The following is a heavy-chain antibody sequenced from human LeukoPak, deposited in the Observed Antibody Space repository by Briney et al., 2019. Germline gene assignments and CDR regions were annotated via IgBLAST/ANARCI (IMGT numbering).Heavy chain of an antibody. Sequence: SVKVSCKASGYTFTGYYMHWVRQAPGQGLEWMGWINPNSGGTNYAQKFQGRVTMTRDTSISTAYMELSRLRSDDTAVYYCARRHYSSGSYPSDYYYGMDVWGQGTTVTVSS. CDR3: ARRHYSSGSYPSDYYYGMDV. J-gene: IGHJ6*02. CDR2: INPNSGGT. D-gene: IGHD6-25*01. CDR1: GYTFTGYY. V-gene: IGHV1-2*02.